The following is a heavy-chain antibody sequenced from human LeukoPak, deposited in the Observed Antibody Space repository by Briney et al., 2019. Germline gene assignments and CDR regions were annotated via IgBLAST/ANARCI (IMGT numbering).Heavy chain of an antibody. V-gene: IGHV4-39*01. Sequence: KPSETLSLTCTVSGGSISSSSYYWGWIRQPPGKGLEWIGSIYYSGSTYYNPSLKSRVTISVDTSKNQFSLKLSSVTAADTAVYYCARSSQYYDFWSGCSFDAFDIWGQGTMVTVSS. CDR2: IYYSGST. CDR1: GGSISSSSYY. CDR3: ARSSQYYDFWSGCSFDAFDI. J-gene: IGHJ3*02. D-gene: IGHD3-3*01.